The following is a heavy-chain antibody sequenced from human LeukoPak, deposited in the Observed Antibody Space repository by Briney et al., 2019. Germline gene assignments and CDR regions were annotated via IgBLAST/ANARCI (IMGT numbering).Heavy chain of an antibody. V-gene: IGHV4-4*02. Sequence: KASETLSLTCAVSGGSISSSNWWSWVRQPPGKGLEWIGEIYHSGSTNYNPSLKSRVTISVDKSKNQFSLKLSSVTAADTAVYYCARENVVVPAAIVSFDPWGQGTLVTVSS. CDR1: GGSISSSNW. J-gene: IGHJ5*02. CDR2: IYHSGST. D-gene: IGHD2-2*02. CDR3: ARENVVVPAAIVSFDP.